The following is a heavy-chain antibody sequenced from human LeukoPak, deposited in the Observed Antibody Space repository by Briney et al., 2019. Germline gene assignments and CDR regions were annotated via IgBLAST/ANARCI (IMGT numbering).Heavy chain of an antibody. CDR2: IYYSGST. Sequence: PSETLSLTCTVSGGSISSSSYYWGWIRQPPGKGLEWIGSIYYSGSTYYNPSLKSRVTISVDTSKNQFSLKLSSVTAADTAVYYCARAYYDILTGYYTWGQGTLVTVSS. CDR3: ARAYYDILTGYYT. V-gene: IGHV4-39*07. D-gene: IGHD3-9*01. J-gene: IGHJ4*02. CDR1: GGSISSSSYY.